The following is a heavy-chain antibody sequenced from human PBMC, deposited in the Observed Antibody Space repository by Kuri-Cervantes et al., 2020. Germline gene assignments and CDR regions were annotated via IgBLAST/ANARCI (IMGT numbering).Heavy chain of an antibody. Sequence: ASVKVSCKASGYTFTGHYMHWVRQAPGQGLEWMGWINPNSGGTNYAQKFQGRVTMTRDTSISTAYMELSRLRSDDTAVYYCASSPSYYYYMDVWGKGTTVTVSS. J-gene: IGHJ6*03. CDR3: ASSPSYYYYMDV. V-gene: IGHV1-2*02. CDR2: INPNSGGT. CDR1: GYTFTGHY.